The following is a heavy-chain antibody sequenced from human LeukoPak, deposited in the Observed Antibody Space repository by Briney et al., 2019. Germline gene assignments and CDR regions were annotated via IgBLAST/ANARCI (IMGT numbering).Heavy chain of an antibody. CDR1: GYTFNSYG. V-gene: IGHV1-18*01. Sequence: ASVKVSCNASGYTFNSYGFSWVRQAPGQGLEWMGWISVYNGNTNYAQKIQGRVTMTTDTSTNTAYMDLRSLTSDDTAVYYCARDRGLRATAGSRIDYWGQGTLVTVSS. J-gene: IGHJ4*02. CDR3: ARDRGLRATAGSRIDY. CDR2: ISVYNGNT. D-gene: IGHD6-13*01.